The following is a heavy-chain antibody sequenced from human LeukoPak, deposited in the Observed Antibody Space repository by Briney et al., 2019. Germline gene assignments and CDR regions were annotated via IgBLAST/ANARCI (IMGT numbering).Heavy chain of an antibody. CDR3: ARDGWWELNYFDY. CDR1: GFTFSSYS. V-gene: IGHV3-48*04. CDR2: ISSSGSTI. Sequence: PGGSLRLSCAASGFTFSSYSMNWVRQAPGKGLEWVSYISSSGSTIYYADSVKGRFTISRDNAKNSLYLQMNSLRAEDTAVYYCARDGWWELNYFDYWGQGTLVTVSS. D-gene: IGHD1-26*01. J-gene: IGHJ4*02.